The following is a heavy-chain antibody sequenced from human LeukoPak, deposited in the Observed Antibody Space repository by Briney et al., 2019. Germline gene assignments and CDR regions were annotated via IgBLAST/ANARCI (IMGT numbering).Heavy chain of an antibody. J-gene: IGHJ1*01. CDR2: INPNSGGT. CDR3: AKGYDFWSGYYSAAEYFQH. V-gene: IGHV1-2*02. CDR1: GYSFIENY. Sequence: GASVKVSCKVSGYSFIENYLHWVRQAPGQGLEWMGWINPNSGGTNYAQKFQGRVTMTRDTSISTAYMELSRLRSDDTAVYYCAKGYDFWSGYYSAAEYFQHWGQGTLVTVSS. D-gene: IGHD3-3*01.